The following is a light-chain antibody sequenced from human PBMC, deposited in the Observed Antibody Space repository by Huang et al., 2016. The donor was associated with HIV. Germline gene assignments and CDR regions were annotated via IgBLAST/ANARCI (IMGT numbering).Light chain of an antibody. J-gene: IGKJ4*01. V-gene: IGKV4-1*01. Sequence: DIVMAQSPDSLAVSLGERATINCKSSQSVLYSSNNRNYLAWYQQKPGQPPKLLIYGGSTRESRVPDRLSGSGSGTDFTLTISSLQAEDVANYYCQQYYSTPLTFGGGTKVEIK. CDR3: QQYYSTPLT. CDR2: GGS. CDR1: QSVLYSSNNRNY.